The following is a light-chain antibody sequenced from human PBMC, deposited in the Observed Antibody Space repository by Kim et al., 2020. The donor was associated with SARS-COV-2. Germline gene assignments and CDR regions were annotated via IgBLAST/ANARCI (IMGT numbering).Light chain of an antibody. V-gene: IGKV1-5*03. CDR3: QQYNSYPVT. Sequence: SASVGDRVTITCRASQSIGRWLAWYQHKPGKAPELLIYEASTLESGVPSRFRGSGSGTEFTLTISSLQPGDFATYNCQQYNSYPVTFGQGTKLEIK. CDR1: QSIGRW. CDR2: EAS. J-gene: IGKJ2*01.